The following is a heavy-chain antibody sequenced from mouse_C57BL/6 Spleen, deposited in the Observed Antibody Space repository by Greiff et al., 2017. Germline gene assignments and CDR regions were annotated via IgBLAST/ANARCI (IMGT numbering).Heavy chain of an antibody. Sequence: VEPGASVKMSCKASGYTFTDYNMHWVKQSHGKSLEWIGYINPNNGGTSYNQKFKGKATLTVNKSSSTAYMELRSLTSEDSAVYYCARENSLLLRYPDYWGQGTTLTVSS. CDR2: INPNNGGT. CDR3: ARENSLLLRYPDY. J-gene: IGHJ2*01. D-gene: IGHD1-1*01. V-gene: IGHV1-22*01. CDR1: GYTFTDYN.